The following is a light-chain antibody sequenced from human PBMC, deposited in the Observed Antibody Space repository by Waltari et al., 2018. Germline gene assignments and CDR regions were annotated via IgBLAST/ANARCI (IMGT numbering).Light chain of an antibody. V-gene: IGKV3-11*01. CDR1: QSLRRY. Sequence: DIVLTQSPATLSLSPGERATLSCRASQSLRRYLAWYQQKPGQAPRLLIYDVSNRATGIPARFSGSGSGTDFTLTISSLEPEDFAVYYCQQRSNWPGTFGQGTRVEIK. CDR3: QQRSNWPGT. J-gene: IGKJ1*01. CDR2: DVS.